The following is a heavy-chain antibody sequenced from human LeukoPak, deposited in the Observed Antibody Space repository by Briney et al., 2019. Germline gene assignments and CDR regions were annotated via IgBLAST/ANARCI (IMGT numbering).Heavy chain of an antibody. CDR1: GGTFSRYA. Sequence: GASVKVACKASGGTFSRYALSWVRQPPGQGLEWMGRIIPMIGITNYAQSFQGRVTITADKTTNTAYMELSSLRAEDTAIYYCARLTDYLADSVIGLWARGNVLTVSS. J-gene: IGHJ1*01. D-gene: IGHD1-14*01. CDR3: ARLTDYLADSVIGL. CDR2: IIPMIGIT. V-gene: IGHV1-69*04.